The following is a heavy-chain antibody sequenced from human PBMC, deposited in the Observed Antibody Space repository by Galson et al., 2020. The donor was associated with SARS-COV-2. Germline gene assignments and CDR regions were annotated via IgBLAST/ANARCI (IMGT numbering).Heavy chain of an antibody. D-gene: IGHD3-16*01. J-gene: IGHJ4*02. Sequence: GASLKTSCKGSGYTSTNYWIGWLRQMPGKGLEWMGIIYPGDSETRYSQTFQGQGTIHADTSISTAYLQWSSLTASDTAIYYCARQGMADTLGVAYWGQGTQVTVSS. CDR2: IYPGDSET. CDR1: GYTSTNYW. CDR3: ARQGMADTLGVAY. V-gene: IGHV5-51*01.